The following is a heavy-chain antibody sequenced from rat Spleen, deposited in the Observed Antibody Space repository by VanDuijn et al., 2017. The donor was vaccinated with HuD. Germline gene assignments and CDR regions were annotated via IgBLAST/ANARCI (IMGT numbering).Heavy chain of an antibody. CDR2: ISYEGSST. D-gene: IGHD1-2*01. CDR1: GFTFSDYN. CDR3: ATNYYSSFGFAF. Sequence: EVQLVESGGGLVQPGRSLKLSCAASGFTFSDYNMAWVRQAPTKGLEWVASISYEGSSTYYGESVKGRFTISRENAKNTLYLQMDGLRSEDSATFYFATNYYSSFGFAFWGQGTLVTVS. V-gene: IGHV5-22*01. J-gene: IGHJ3*01.